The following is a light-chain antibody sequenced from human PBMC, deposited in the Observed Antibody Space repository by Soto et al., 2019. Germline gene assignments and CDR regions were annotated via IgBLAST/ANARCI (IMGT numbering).Light chain of an antibody. Sequence: DIQMTQSPPSLSASVGDRVTITCRASQGISTSVAWLQQKPGKSPKSLIYAASSLQSGVPSKFIRSRSGRDITRTISSLQPADFATDYWQQYNTDPLTFGGGTKVEIK. J-gene: IGKJ4*01. CDR3: QQYNTDPLT. CDR2: AAS. V-gene: IGKV1-16*02. CDR1: QGISTS.